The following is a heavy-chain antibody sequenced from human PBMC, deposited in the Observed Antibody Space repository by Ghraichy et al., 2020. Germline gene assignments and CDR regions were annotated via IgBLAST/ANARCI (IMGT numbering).Heavy chain of an antibody. D-gene: IGHD3-10*01. V-gene: IGHV3-13*01. J-gene: IGHJ3*02. CDR3: AREGSDLWAFDI. CDR2: IGTAGDT. Sequence: GESLNISCAASGFTFSSYDMHWVRQATGKGLEWVSAIGTAGDTYYPGSVKGRFTISRENAKNSLYLQMNSLRAGDTAVYYCAREGSDLWAFDIWGQGTMVTVSS. CDR1: GFTFSSYD.